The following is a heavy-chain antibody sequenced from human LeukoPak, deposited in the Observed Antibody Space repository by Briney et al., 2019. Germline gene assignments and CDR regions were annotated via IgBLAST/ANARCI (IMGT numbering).Heavy chain of an antibody. J-gene: IGHJ6*04. CDR3: ARDGRPYNWTDLGMDV. CDR2: ISAYNGNT. D-gene: IGHD1-20*01. Sequence: ASVKVSCKASGYTFTSYGISWVRQAPGQGLEWMGWISAYNGNTNYAQKLQGRVTMTTDTSTSTAYMELRSLRSDDTAVYYCARDGRPYNWTDLGMDVWGKGTTVTVSS. CDR1: GYTFTSYG. V-gene: IGHV1-18*01.